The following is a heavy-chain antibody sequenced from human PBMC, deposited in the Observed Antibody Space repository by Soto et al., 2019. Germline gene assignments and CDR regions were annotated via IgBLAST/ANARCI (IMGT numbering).Heavy chain of an antibody. V-gene: IGHV1-69*13. CDR1: GGTFSSYA. CDR2: IIPIFGTA. D-gene: IGHD2-15*01. J-gene: IGHJ3*02. CDR3: ARGGVVVAAPHDAFDI. Sequence: ASVKVSCKASGGTFSSYAISWVRQAPGQGLEWMGGIIPIFGTANYAQKFQGRVTITADESTSTDYMEMSSMRSEDTAVYYCARGGVVVAAPHDAFDIWGQGTMVPVSS.